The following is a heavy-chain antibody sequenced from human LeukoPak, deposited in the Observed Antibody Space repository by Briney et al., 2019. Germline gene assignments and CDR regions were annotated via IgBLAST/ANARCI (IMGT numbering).Heavy chain of an antibody. Sequence: ASVKASCKASGYTFTSYGISWVRQAPGQGLEWMGWISAYNGNTNYAQKLQGRVTMTTDTSTSTAYMELRSLRSDDTAVYYCARDRRADDSGEMDYWGQGTLVTVSS. D-gene: IGHD1-26*01. CDR3: ARDRRADDSGEMDY. J-gene: IGHJ4*01. CDR2: ISAYNGNT. V-gene: IGHV1-18*01. CDR1: GYTFTSYG.